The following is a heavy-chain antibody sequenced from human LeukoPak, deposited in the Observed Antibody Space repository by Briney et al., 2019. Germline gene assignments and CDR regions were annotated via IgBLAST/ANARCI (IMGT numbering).Heavy chain of an antibody. D-gene: IGHD1-26*01. CDR1: GFTFNNYA. J-gene: IGHJ4*02. Sequence: GGSLRLSCAASGFTFNNYAMSWVRQAPGKRLEWVSAISGSGGTYYADSVKGRFIISRDNSKNTLYLQMNSLRAEDTAIYYCAKHPWVGNFKYWGQGTLVTVSS. CDR3: AKHPWVGNFKY. V-gene: IGHV3-23*01. CDR2: ISGSGGT.